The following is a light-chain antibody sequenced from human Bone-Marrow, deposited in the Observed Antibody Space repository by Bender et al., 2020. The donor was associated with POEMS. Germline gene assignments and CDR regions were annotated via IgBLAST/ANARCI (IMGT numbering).Light chain of an antibody. CDR1: SSDAVDFNY. Sequence: QSTLTQPPSASGSPGQSVTMPCTATSSDAVDFNYVSWYQQHPGKAPKLLIYDDPKRPSGLSHRFSGSKSGTTASLTISGLQGVDEAIYYCASYTRNNSCVFGAGTTLTV. J-gene: IGLJ3*02. CDR2: DDP. CDR3: ASYTRNNSCV. V-gene: IGLV2-8*01.